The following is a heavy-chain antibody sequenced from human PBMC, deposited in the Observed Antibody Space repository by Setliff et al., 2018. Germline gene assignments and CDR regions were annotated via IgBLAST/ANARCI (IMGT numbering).Heavy chain of an antibody. Sequence: GGSLRLSCAASGFTFNNYWMQWVRQAPGKGLVWVSHINSDGSSTTYADSVKGRFTISRDNSKNTLYLQMNSLRPEDTAVYYCARTCSGSGCYAGLESWGQGTPVTVSS. CDR3: ARTCSGSGCYAGLES. CDR1: GFTFNNYW. J-gene: IGHJ4*02. CDR2: INSDGSST. D-gene: IGHD2-15*01. V-gene: IGHV3-74*01.